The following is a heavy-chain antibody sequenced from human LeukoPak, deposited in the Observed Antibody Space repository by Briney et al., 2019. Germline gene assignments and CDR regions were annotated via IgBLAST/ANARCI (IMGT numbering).Heavy chain of an antibody. D-gene: IGHD4-17*01. V-gene: IGHV3-53*01. J-gene: IGHJ3*02. CDR2: IYSGGST. CDR1: GFTFSSNY. CDR3: ASNYGDLHDAIDI. Sequence: GGSLRLSCAASGFTFSSNYMRWVRQAPGKGLEWVSVIYSGGSTYYAESVQGRFTISRDNSKNTLYLQMNSLRAEDTAVYYCASNYGDLHDAIDIWGQGTMVTVSS.